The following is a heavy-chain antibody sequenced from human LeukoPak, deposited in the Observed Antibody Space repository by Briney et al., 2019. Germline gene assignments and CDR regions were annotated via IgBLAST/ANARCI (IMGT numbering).Heavy chain of an antibody. J-gene: IGHJ4*02. Sequence: SETLSLTCAVYGGSFSGYYWSWIRQPPGKGLEWIGEINHSGSTNYNPSLKSRVTISVDTSKNHFSLKLSSVTAADTAVYYCARAPNYDFWGGYLDYWGQGTLVTVSS. CDR2: INHSGST. CDR3: ARAPNYDFWGGYLDY. D-gene: IGHD3-3*01. V-gene: IGHV4-34*01. CDR1: GGSFSGYY.